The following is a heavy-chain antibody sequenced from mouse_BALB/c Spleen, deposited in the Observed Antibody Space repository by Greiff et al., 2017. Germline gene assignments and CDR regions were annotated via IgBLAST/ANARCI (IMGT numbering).Heavy chain of an antibody. CDR1: GFTFSSFG. Sequence: EVKLEESGGGLVQPGGSRKLSCAASGFTFSSFGMHWVRQAPEKGLEWVAYISSGSSTIYYADKVKGRFTISRDNPKNTLSLQMTSLRSEDTAMDYCARGSCVYAMDYWGQGTSVTVSS. CDR3: ARGSCVYAMDY. V-gene: IGHV5-17*02. CDR2: ISSGSSTI. J-gene: IGHJ4*01.